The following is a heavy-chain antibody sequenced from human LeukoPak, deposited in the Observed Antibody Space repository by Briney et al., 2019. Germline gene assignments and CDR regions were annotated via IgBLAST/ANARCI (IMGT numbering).Heavy chain of an antibody. D-gene: IGHD3-10*01. CDR2: INHSGST. CDR3: ARLFEGTFDI. J-gene: IGHJ3*02. Sequence: SETLSLTCAVYGGSFSGYYWSWIRQPPGRGLEWIGEINHSGSTNYNPSLKSRVTISVDTSKNQFSLKLSSVTAADTAVYYCARLFEGTFDIWGQGTMVTVSS. CDR1: GGSFSGYY. V-gene: IGHV4-34*01.